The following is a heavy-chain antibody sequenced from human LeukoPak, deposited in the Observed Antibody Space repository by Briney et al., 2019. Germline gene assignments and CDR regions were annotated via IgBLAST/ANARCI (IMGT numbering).Heavy chain of an antibody. CDR3: ARDYPSYYYYYMDV. V-gene: IGHV4-4*07. J-gene: IGHJ6*03. CDR1: GGSISSYY. CDR2: IYTSGST. Sequence: SETLSLICTVSGGSISSYYWSWIRQPAGKGLEWIGRIYTSGSTNYNPSLKSRVTMSVDTSKNQFSLKLSSVTAADTAVYYCARDYPSYYYYYMDVWGKGTTVTVSS.